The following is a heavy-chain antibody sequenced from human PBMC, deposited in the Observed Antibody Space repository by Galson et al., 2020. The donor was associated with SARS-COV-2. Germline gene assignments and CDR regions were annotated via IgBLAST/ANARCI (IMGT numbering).Heavy chain of an antibody. V-gene: IGHV3-30*18. CDR1: GFSLRTYG. CDR3: AKDKGYSTSWYYFDH. D-gene: IGHD6-13*01. J-gene: IGHJ4*01. Sequence: GGSLRLLCAASGFSLRTYGMHWVRQAPGKGLEWVAFISYDGSDEYYSDSVRGRFTISRDTAKNTVFLQMDSLRVDDTAVYYCAKDKGYSTSWYYFDHWGQGTLVAVS. CDR2: ISYDGSDE.